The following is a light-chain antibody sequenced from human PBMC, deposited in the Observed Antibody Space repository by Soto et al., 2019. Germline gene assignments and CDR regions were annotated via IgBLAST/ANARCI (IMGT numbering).Light chain of an antibody. CDR1: RSDIGGYNY. CDR2: DVS. CDR3: SSYTPNIWV. V-gene: IGLV2-14*01. Sequence: QSALTQPASVSGSPGQSITISCTGTRSDIGGYNYVSWYQQHPDRAPKLMIYDVSLRPSGVSNRFSGSKSGNTASLTISGLQAEDEADYYCSSYTPNIWVFGGGTKLTVL. J-gene: IGLJ3*02.